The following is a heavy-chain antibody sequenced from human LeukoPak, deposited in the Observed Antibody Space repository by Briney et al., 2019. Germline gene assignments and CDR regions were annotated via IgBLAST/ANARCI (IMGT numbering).Heavy chain of an antibody. Sequence: VASVKVSCKTSGYSFTDYYMHWVRQAPGQGLEWMGWINPNSGGTSSAQKFQGRVTMTRDTSITTVYMEVNWLTSDDTAMYYCARAHRLHGGPSLIGPWGQGTLLTVSS. CDR2: INPNSGGT. CDR1: GYSFTDYY. V-gene: IGHV1-2*02. CDR3: ARAHRLHGGPSLIGP. J-gene: IGHJ5*02. D-gene: IGHD3-16*01.